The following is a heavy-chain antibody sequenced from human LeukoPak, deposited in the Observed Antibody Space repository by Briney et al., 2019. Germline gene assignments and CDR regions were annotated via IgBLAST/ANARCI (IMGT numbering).Heavy chain of an antibody. J-gene: IGHJ4*02. V-gene: IGHV4-4*02. CDR1: DDSITISNW. D-gene: IGHD4-17*01. Sequence: PSGTLSLTCAVSDDSITISNWWNWVRQPPGKGLEWIGEVYHSGSTNYSPSLKSRVTISMNTSKNQFSLKLPSVTAADTAVYYCARRGDYDDYPPDYWGQGILVTVSS. CDR2: VYHSGST. CDR3: ARRGDYDDYPPDY.